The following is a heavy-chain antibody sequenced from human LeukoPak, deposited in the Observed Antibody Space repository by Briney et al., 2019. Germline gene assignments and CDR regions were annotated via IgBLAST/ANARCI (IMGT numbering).Heavy chain of an antibody. V-gene: IGHV3-48*01. D-gene: IGHD3-3*01. J-gene: IGHJ4*02. CDR3: ARVGYDFWSGLGGLDY. CDR2: ISSSSSTI. Sequence: GGSLRLSCAASGFTFSSYSMNWVRQAPGKGLEWVSYISSSSSTIYYADSVKGRFTISRDNAKNSLYLQMNSLRAEDTAVYYCARVGYDFWSGLGGLDYWGQGTLVTVSS. CDR1: GFTFSSYS.